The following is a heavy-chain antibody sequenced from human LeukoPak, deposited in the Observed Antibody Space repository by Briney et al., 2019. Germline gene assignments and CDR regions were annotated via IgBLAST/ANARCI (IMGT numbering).Heavy chain of an antibody. CDR1: GFTFSSYG. Sequence: GGSLRLSCAASGFTFSSYGMHWVRQAPGKGLEWVAVISSDGSNKYYADSVKGRFTISRDNSKNTLYLQMNSLRAGDTALYYCAKDKFGGGIKTGTFDYWGQGTLVTVSS. CDR2: ISSDGSNK. J-gene: IGHJ4*02. V-gene: IGHV3-30*18. D-gene: IGHD3-16*01. CDR3: AKDKFGGGIKTGTFDY.